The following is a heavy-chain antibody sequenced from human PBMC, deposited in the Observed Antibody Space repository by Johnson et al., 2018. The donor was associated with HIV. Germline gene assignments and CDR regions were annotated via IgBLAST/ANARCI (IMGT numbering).Heavy chain of an antibody. Sequence: QVQLVESGGGVVQPGRSLRLSCAASGFTFSSYAMHWVRQAPGKGLEWVAVISHDGSNDYCADSVKGRFTISRDNSKNTLYLQMNSLRAGDTAVYYCATSISTPPGAFDIWGQGTMVTVSS. CDR1: GFTFSSYA. CDR2: ISHDGSND. J-gene: IGHJ3*02. CDR3: ATSISTPPGAFDI. D-gene: IGHD6-6*01. V-gene: IGHV3-30*04.